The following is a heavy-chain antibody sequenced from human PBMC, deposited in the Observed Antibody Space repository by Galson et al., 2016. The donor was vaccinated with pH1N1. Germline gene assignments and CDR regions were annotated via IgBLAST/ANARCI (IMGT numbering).Heavy chain of an antibody. V-gene: IGHV1-69*13. J-gene: IGHJ2*01. CDR2: IIPIFGTA. Sequence: SVKVSCKASGGTFSSYGINWVRQAPGQGLEWMGGIIPIFGTAKYAQKFQGRVTITADESTTTAYMELSRLISEDTAAYYCAREDYYDTDLSDWYFDLWGRGTLVTVSS. CDR1: GGTFSSYG. D-gene: IGHD3-22*01. CDR3: AREDYYDTDLSDWYFDL.